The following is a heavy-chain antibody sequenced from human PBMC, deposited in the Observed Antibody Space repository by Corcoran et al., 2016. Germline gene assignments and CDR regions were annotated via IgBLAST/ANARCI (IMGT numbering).Heavy chain of an antibody. J-gene: IGHJ6*02. Sequence: QVQLVESGGGVVQPGRSLRLSCAASGFTFSSYGMHWVRQAPGKGLEWVAVIWYDGSNKYYADSVKGRFTISRDNSKNTLYLQMNSLRAEDTAVYYGAREWGPPKEVAVTKVVYYGMDVWGQGTTVTVSS. CDR3: AREWGPPKEVAVTKVVYYGMDV. CDR2: IWYDGSNK. CDR1: GFTFSSYG. D-gene: IGHD6-19*01. V-gene: IGHV3-33*01.